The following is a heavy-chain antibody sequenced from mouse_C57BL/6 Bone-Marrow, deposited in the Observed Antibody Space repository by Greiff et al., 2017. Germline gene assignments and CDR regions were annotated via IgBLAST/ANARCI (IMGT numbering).Heavy chain of an antibody. D-gene: IGHD1-1*01. J-gene: IGHJ4*01. Sequence: DVQLQESGGGLVQPGGSMKLSCAASGFTFSDAWMDWVRQSPEKGLEWVAEIRNKANNHATYYAESVKGRFTISRDDSKSSVYLQMNSLRAEDTGIYYCSRYYGSSEFYAMDYWGQGTSVTVSS. CDR3: SRYYGSSEFYAMDY. CDR2: IRNKANNHAT. CDR1: GFTFSDAW. V-gene: IGHV6-6*01.